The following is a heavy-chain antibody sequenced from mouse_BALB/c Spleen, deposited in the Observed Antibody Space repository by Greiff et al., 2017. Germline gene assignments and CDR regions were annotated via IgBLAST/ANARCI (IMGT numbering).Heavy chain of an antibody. J-gene: IGHJ4*01. V-gene: IGHV5-6-4*01. D-gene: IGHD1-1*01. CDR1: GFTFSSYT. Sequence: EVKLVESGGGLVKPGGSLKLSCAASGFTFSSYTMSWVRQTPEKRLEWVATISSGGSYTYYPDSVKGRFTISRDNAKNTLYLQMSSLKSEDTAMYYCTRGDYGSAMDYWGQGTSVTVSS. CDR2: ISSGGSYT. CDR3: TRGDYGSAMDY.